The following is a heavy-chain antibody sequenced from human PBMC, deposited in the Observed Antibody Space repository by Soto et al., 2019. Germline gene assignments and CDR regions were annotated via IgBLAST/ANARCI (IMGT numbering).Heavy chain of an antibody. J-gene: IGHJ6*03. CDR1: GGLFSVYQ. CDR3: ARGLILWFGELSRRGGYYYYMDV. Sequence: QVQLQQWGAGLLKPSETLSLPCGVYGGLFSVYQWPWLRQPPGKALEWIGEINDSGNINYNPSLKSRVTILVDTAKKQISLRLSSVTAADTAVYYCARGLILWFGELSRRGGYYYYMDVWGKGTSVTVSS. V-gene: IGHV4-34*01. CDR2: INDSGNI. D-gene: IGHD3-10*01.